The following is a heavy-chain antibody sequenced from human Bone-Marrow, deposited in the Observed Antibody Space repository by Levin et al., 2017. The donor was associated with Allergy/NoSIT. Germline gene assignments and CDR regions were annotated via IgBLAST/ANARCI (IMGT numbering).Heavy chain of an antibody. CDR2: IIPLFSTT. CDR3: ARQYPSARPDWFDP. D-gene: IGHD4-11*01. J-gene: IGHJ5*02. CDR1: GGSFSSHS. Sequence: GASVKVSCKASGGSFSSHSISWVRQAPGQGLEWMGQIIPLFSTTTYAQKFQGRVTISADASTGTTYLELTSLTSEDTAVYFCARQYPSARPDWFDPWGQGTLVTIAS. V-gene: IGHV1-69*13.